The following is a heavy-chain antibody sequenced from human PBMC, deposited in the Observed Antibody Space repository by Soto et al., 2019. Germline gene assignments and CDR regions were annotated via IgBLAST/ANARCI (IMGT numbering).Heavy chain of an antibody. CDR3: ARRVVVEDIVVVPAATDYYYGMDV. D-gene: IGHD2-2*01. Sequence: PSETLSLSCAVYGGSFSGYYWSCIRQPPGKRLEWIGEINHSGSTNYNPSLKSRVTISVDTSKNQFSLKLSSVTAADTAAYYCARRVVVEDIVVVPAATDYYYGMDVWGQGTTVTVSS. J-gene: IGHJ6*02. V-gene: IGHV4-34*01. CDR2: INHSGST. CDR1: GGSFSGYY.